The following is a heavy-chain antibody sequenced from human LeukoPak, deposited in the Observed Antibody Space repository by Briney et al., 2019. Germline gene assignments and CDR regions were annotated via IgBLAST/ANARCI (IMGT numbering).Heavy chain of an antibody. V-gene: IGHV1-18*01. D-gene: IGHD6-19*01. CDR3: ARELAVAGPHDY. Sequence: ASVKVSCKASGYTFTSYGISWVRQAPGQGLEWMGWISAYNGNTNYAQKLQGRVTMTTDTSTSTAYMELRSMRSDDTAVYYCARELAVAGPHDYWGQGTLVTVSS. J-gene: IGHJ4*02. CDR1: GYTFTSYG. CDR2: ISAYNGNT.